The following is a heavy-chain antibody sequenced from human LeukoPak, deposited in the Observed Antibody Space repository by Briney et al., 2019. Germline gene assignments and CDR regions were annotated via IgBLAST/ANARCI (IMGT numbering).Heavy chain of an antibody. J-gene: IGHJ3*02. CDR2: MNPNSGNT. D-gene: IGHD6-13*01. CDR3: ARPIALGDGAFDI. V-gene: IGHV1-8*02. Sequence: ASVKVSCKASGGTFSSYAISWVRQAPGQGLEWMGWMNPNSGNTGYAQKFQGRVTITRNTSISTAYMELSSLRSEDTAVYYCARPIALGDGAFDIWGQGTMVTVSS. CDR1: GGTFSSYA.